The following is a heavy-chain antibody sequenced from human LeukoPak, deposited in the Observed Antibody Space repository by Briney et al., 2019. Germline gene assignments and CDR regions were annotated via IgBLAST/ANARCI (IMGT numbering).Heavy chain of an antibody. D-gene: IGHD6-13*01. J-gene: IGHJ5*02. V-gene: IGHV4-39*01. Sequence: SETLSLTCTVSGGSIISSDYHWGWVRQPPGKGLEWIGTISYSGNTDYNPSLRSRVTISVDTSNNQFSLRLGSVTAADTAVYYCASRAAAGAWFDPWGQGTLVTVSS. CDR2: ISYSGNT. CDR3: ASRAAAGAWFDP. CDR1: GGSIISSDYH.